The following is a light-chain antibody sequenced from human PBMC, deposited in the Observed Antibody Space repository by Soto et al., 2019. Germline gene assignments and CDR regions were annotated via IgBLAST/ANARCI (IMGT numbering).Light chain of an antibody. Sequence: QSVLTQPPSVSAAPGQKVTISCSGSSSNIGNNYVSWYQQLPGTAPKLLIYDNNKRPSGIPDRFSGAKSGTSATLVITGLLTGDEADYYCGTWDSSLSAVVFGGGTKLTVL. CDR3: GTWDSSLSAVV. J-gene: IGLJ2*01. CDR1: SSNIGNNY. CDR2: DNN. V-gene: IGLV1-51*01.